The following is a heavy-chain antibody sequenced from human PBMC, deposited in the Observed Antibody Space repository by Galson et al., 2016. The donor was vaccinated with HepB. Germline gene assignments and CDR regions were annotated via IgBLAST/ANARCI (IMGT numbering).Heavy chain of an antibody. J-gene: IGHJ3*01. CDR2: IRSKANSYAT. V-gene: IGHV3-73*01. D-gene: IGHD2-15*01. CDR1: GFTFSDSA. CDR3: TTGEAIVGAAYMRDAFDF. Sequence: SLRLSCAASGFTFSDSAMHWVRQASGKGLEWVGRIRSKANSYATAYGASVKGRFTISRDDSENTAYLQMNSLKAEDTAVYYCTTGEAIVGAAYMRDAFDFWGPGTMVTVSS.